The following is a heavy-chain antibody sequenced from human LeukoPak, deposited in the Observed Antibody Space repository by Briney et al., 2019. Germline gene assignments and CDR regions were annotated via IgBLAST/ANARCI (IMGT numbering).Heavy chain of an antibody. Sequence: PGRTLRLFRAASGFTFSVYYMSCVPGAPGKGLECGSYITSSGSTIYYADSAKGRFTISRDNAKNSLYLQMNSLRAEDTAVYYWARGPGRYSSGWYYFDYWGQGTLVTVSS. CDR3: ARGPGRYSSGWYYFDY. V-gene: IGHV3-11*01. J-gene: IGHJ4*02. D-gene: IGHD6-19*01. CDR1: GFTFSVYY. CDR2: ITSSGSTI.